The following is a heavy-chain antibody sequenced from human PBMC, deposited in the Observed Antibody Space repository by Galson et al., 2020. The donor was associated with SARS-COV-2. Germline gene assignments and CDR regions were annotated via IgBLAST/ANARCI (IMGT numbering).Heavy chain of an antibody. D-gene: IGHD3-22*01. J-gene: IGHJ3*02. Sequence: NSGGSLRLSCAASGFNFSDYYMSWIRQAPGKGLEWVSYISNSGSTIYFADSVKGRFTISRDNAKNSLYLQMNSLRAEDTAVYYCARDGANYYDSSNAFDIWGQGTMVTVSS. CDR1: GFNFSDYY. V-gene: IGHV3-11*04. CDR3: ARDGANYYDSSNAFDI. CDR2: ISNSGSTI.